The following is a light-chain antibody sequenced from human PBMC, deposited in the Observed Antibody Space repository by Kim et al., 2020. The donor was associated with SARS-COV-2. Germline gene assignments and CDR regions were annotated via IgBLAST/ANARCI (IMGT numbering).Light chain of an antibody. Sequence: QSALTQPRSVSGSPGQSVTITCTGATAHTSVSWYQQHPGKPPKLMIYDVTQRPSGAPDRFSGSKSGNTASLTISGLQAEDEADYYCCSHAGSYTYV. CDR1: TAHTS. J-gene: IGLJ1*01. V-gene: IGLV2-11*01. CDR3: CSHAGSYTYV. CDR2: DVT.